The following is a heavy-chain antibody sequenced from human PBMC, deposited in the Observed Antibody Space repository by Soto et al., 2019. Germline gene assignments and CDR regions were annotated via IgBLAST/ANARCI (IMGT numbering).Heavy chain of an antibody. CDR2: GYNSGST. CDR3: ARNYYDGSGQFY. Sequence: PSETLSLTCTFSGGSIISNSFYWIWIPQAPGKGLEWIGSGYNSGSTHSNPSLKSRVTISVDTSKNQVSLKLSSVTAADTAVYYCARNYYDGSGQFYWGQGTPVTVSS. J-gene: IGHJ4*02. CDR1: GGSIISNSFY. D-gene: IGHD3-22*01. V-gene: IGHV4-39*01.